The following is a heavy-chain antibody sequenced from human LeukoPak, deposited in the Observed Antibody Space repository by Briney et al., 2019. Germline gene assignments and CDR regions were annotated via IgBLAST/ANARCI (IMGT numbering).Heavy chain of an antibody. V-gene: IGHV1-46*01. Sequence: XTXXXXXLXWVRQAPGQGXEWMGIIDPSGGSASYAQKFQGRVTMTRDTSXNTVYMELSSLRSEDTAVYFCAXXXXXXXXNWGRGSXXTVSS. J-gene: IGHJ4*02. CDR1: XTXXXXX. CDR2: IDPSGGSA. CDR3: AXXXXXXXXN.